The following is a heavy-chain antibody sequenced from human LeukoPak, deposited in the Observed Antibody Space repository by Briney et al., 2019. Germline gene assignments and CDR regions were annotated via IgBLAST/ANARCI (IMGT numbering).Heavy chain of an antibody. CDR3: ARSEAVAGTINY. Sequence: GESLKISCQGSGYSFTSYWISWVRQLPGKGLEWMGRIDPSDSYTNYSPSFQGHVTISADKSISTAYLQWSSLKASDTAMYYCARSEAVAGTINYWGQGTLVTVSS. CDR1: GYSFTSYW. CDR2: IDPSDSYT. D-gene: IGHD6-19*01. J-gene: IGHJ4*02. V-gene: IGHV5-10-1*01.